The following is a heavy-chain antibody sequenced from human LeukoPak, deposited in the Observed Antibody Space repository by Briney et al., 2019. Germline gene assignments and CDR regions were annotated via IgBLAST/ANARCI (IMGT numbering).Heavy chain of an antibody. D-gene: IGHD3-16*02. CDR3: AKGGGVIWETTSY. Sequence: GGSLRLSCAASGLTFSSYGMHWVRQAPGKGLEWVAFIRYDGSNKYYADSVKGRFAISRDNSKNTLYLQMNSLRAEDTAVYYCAKGGGVIWETTSYWGQGTLVTVSS. J-gene: IGHJ4*02. CDR2: IRYDGSNK. CDR1: GLTFSSYG. V-gene: IGHV3-30*02.